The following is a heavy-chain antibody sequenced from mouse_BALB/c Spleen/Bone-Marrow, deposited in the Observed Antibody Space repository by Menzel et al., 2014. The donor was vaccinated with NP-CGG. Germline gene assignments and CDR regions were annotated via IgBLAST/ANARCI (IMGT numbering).Heavy chain of an antibody. CDR2: ISSGGSYT. J-gene: IGHJ2*01. D-gene: IGHD2-4*01. Sequence: EVKLMESGGGLVKPGGSLKLSCAASGFTFSSYAMSWVGQTPEKRLEWVATISSGGSYTYYPDSVKGRFTISRDNAKNTLYLQMSSLRSEDTAMYYCARHGITRLLDYWGQGTTLTVSS. CDR1: GFTFSSYA. CDR3: ARHGITRLLDY. V-gene: IGHV5-9-3*01.